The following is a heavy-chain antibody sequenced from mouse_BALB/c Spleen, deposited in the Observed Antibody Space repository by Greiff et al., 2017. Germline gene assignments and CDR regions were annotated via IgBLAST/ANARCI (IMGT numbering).Heavy chain of an antibody. Sequence: QVQLQQSGAELVRPGTSVKISCKASGYAFTNYWLGWVKQRPGHGLEWIGDIYPGSGNTYYNEKFKGKATLTADKSSSTAYMQLSSLTSEDSAVYFCANYDWGFDYWGQGTTLTVSS. CDR3: ANYDWGFDY. D-gene: IGHD2-4*01. J-gene: IGHJ2*01. CDR1: GYAFTNYW. V-gene: IGHV1-63*01. CDR2: IYPGSGNT.